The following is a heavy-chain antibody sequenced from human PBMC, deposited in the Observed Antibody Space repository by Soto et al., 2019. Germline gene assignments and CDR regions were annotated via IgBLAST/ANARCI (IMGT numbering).Heavy chain of an antibody. Sequence: PGGSLRLSCAASGFTFSSYAMHWVRQAPGKGLEWVAVISYDGSNKYYADSVKGRFTISRDNSKNTLYLQMNSLRAEDTAVYYCARDRGYRYGYFDYWGQGTLVTVSS. V-gene: IGHV3-30-3*01. J-gene: IGHJ4*02. CDR3: ARDRGYRYGYFDY. CDR1: GFTFSSYA. D-gene: IGHD5-18*01. CDR2: ISYDGSNK.